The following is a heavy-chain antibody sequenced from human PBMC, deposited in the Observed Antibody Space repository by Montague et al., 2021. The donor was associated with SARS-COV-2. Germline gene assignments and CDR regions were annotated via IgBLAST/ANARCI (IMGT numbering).Heavy chain of an antibody. CDR1: GFSLSTYGVG. D-gene: IGHD3-10*01. V-gene: IGHV2-5*02. Sequence: PALVKPTQTLTLTCTFSGFSLSTYGVGVGWLRQPPGKALEWLALMYWDDDERYSPSLRSRLFVTKATSKNQVVLTMTNMDPVDTATYYRAFQRACDSGSYWYWGQGILVTVSS. CDR3: AFQRACDSGSYWY. J-gene: IGHJ4*02. CDR2: MYWDDDE.